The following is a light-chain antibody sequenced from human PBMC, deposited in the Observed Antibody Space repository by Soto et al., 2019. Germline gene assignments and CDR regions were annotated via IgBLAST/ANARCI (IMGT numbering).Light chain of an antibody. V-gene: IGLV2-14*01. CDR2: GVS. Sequence: QSALTQPASVSGSPGQSITISCTGTSSDVGTYNYVSWYQQHPGKAPKLMIYGVSNRPSGIPNRFSGSKSGNTASLTISGLQAEDEADYYCYLYTTTFTVVFVGGTQLAVL. CDR3: YLYTTTFTVV. CDR1: SSDVGTYNY. J-gene: IGLJ7*01.